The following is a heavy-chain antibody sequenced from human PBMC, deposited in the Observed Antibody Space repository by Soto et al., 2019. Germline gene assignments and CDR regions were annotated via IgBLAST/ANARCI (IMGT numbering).Heavy chain of an antibody. V-gene: IGHV4-34*01. CDR2: INHSGST. J-gene: IGHJ5*02. CDR1: GGSFSGYY. Sequence: QVQLQQWGAGLLKPSETLSLTCAVYGGSFSGYYWSWIRQPPGKGLEWIGEINHSGSTNYNPSLQSRVAISVDTSKNQFSLKLSSVTAADTAVYYCARGRRGYSYGFSTWFDPWGQGTLVTVSS. D-gene: IGHD5-18*01. CDR3: ARGRRGYSYGFSTWFDP.